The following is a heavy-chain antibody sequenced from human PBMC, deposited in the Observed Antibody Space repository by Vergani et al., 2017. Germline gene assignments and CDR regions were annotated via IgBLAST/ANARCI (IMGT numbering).Heavy chain of an antibody. D-gene: IGHD3-9*01. Sequence: EVQLVESGGGLVQPGGSLRLSCAASGFTFSSYWMSWVRQAPGQGLEWVANIKQDGSEKYYVDSVKGRFTISRDNAKNSLYLQMNSLRAEDTAVYYCARVNYDILTGYYYYYYGMDVWGQGTTVTVSS. CDR2: IKQDGSEK. CDR1: GFTFSSYW. J-gene: IGHJ6*02. V-gene: IGHV3-7*01. CDR3: ARVNYDILTGYYYYYYGMDV.